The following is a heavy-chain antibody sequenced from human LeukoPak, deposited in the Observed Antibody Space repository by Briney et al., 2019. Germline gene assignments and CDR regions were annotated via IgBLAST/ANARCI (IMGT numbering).Heavy chain of an antibody. J-gene: IGHJ4*02. V-gene: IGHV3-33*08. D-gene: IGHD3-10*01. CDR3: ARGAHYYGSGSIPYYFDY. Sequence: GGSLILSCAASGFAFSDYWMTWVRQAPGKGLEWVAVIWYDGSNKYYADSVKGRFTISRDNSKNTLYLQMNSLRAEDTAVYYCARGAHYYGSGSIPYYFDYWGQGTLVTVSS. CDR1: GFAFSDYW. CDR2: IWYDGSNK.